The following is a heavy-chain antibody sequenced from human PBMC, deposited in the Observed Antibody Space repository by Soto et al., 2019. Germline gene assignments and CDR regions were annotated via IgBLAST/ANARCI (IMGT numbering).Heavy chain of an antibody. J-gene: IGHJ6*02. CDR2: TSHSGIT. V-gene: IGHV4-34*01. D-gene: IGHD1-26*01. CDR3: AVYSGRDYYYYGMDV. Sequence: SETLSLTCAVYVGSFSPYFYTWIRQPPGKGLEWIGETSHSGITNYNPSLKSRVTISVHTSSNQFSLKLTSVTAADTAVYYCAVYSGRDYYYYGMDVWGQGTTVTVSS. CDR1: VGSFSPYF.